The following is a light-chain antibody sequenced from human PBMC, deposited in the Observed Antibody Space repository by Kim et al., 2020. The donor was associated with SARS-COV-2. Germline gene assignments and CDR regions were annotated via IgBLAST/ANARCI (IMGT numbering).Light chain of an antibody. CDR3: QKYDSAPWT. CDR2: AAS. Sequence: DIQMTQSPSSLSVSVGDRVTVTCRASQDISNYLAWYQQKPGKVPSLLIYAASALQSGVPSRFSGSGSGTDFALTISSLQPEDVATYFCQKYDSAPWTFGQGTKVDIK. V-gene: IGKV1-27*01. CDR1: QDISNY. J-gene: IGKJ1*01.